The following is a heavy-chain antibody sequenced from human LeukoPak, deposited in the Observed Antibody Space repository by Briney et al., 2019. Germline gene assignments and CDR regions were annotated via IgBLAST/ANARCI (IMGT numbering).Heavy chain of an antibody. CDR3: AKSLRSVGADPDY. V-gene: IGHV3-30*18. J-gene: IGHJ4*02. CDR2: ISYDGSNK. D-gene: IGHD1-26*01. CDR1: GFTFSSYA. Sequence: GGSLRLSCAASGFTFSSYAMSWVRQAPGKGLEWVAVISYDGSNKYYADSVKGRFTISRDNSKNTLYLQMNSLRAEDTAVYYCAKSLRSVGADPDYWGQGTLVTVSS.